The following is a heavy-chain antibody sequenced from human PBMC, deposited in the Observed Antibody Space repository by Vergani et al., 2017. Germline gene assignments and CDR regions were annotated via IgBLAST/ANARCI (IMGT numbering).Heavy chain of an antibody. CDR1: GGSFSGYY. D-gene: IGHD3-10*01. J-gene: IGHJ6*02. Sequence: QVQLQQWGAGLLKPSETLSLTCAVYGGSFSGYYWSWIRQPPGKGLEWIGEINHSGSTNYNPSLKSRVTISVDTSKNQFSLKLSSVTAADTAVYYCARLKLLWFGEYNTPAYYYYGMDVWGQGTTVTVSS. V-gene: IGHV4-34*01. CDR3: ARLKLLWFGEYNTPAYYYYGMDV. CDR2: INHSGST.